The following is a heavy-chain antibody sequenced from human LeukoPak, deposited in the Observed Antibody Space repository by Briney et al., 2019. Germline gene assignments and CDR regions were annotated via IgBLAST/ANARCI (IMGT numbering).Heavy chain of an antibody. CDR2: ISSSSSYT. CDR1: GFTFSSYS. J-gene: IGHJ4*02. V-gene: IGHV3-21*01. Sequence: GGSLRLSCAASGFTFSSYSMNWVRQAPGKGLEWVSSISSSSSYTYYADSVKGRFTISRDNAKNSLYLQMNSLRAEDTAVYYCARGQYYDILTGYSTLVYWGQGTLVTVSS. D-gene: IGHD3-9*01. CDR3: ARGQYYDILTGYSTLVY.